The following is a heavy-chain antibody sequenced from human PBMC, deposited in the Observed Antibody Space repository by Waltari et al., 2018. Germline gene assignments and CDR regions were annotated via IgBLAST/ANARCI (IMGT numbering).Heavy chain of an antibody. Sequence: QVQLQESGPGLVKPSQTLSLTCTVSGGSISSGSYYWSWIRQPAGKGLEWIGYLYTSGSTNYNPSLKSRITISVDTSKNQFSLKLSSVTAADTAVYYCARDTEYSSSLDAFDIWGQGTMVTVSS. D-gene: IGHD6-6*01. CDR3: ARDTEYSSSLDAFDI. V-gene: IGHV4-61*09. J-gene: IGHJ3*02. CDR2: LYTSGST. CDR1: GGSISSGSYY.